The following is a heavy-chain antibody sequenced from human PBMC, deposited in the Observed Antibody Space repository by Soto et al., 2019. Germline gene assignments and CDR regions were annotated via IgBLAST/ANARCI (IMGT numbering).Heavy chain of an antibody. Sequence: PSETLSLTCTVSGGSISSYYWSWIRQPPGNGLEWIGYIYYSGSTNYNPSLKSRVTISVDTSKNQFSLKLSSVTAADTAVYYCASSNIAAAGFYYYGMDVWGRGSTVTVSS. V-gene: IGHV4-59*01. CDR3: ASSNIAAAGFYYYGMDV. J-gene: IGHJ6*02. CDR2: IYYSGST. CDR1: GGSISSYY. D-gene: IGHD6-13*01.